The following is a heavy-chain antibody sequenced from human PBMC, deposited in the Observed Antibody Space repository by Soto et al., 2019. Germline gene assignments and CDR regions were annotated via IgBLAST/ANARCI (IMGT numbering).Heavy chain of an antibody. Sequence: QVQLQESGPGLVKPSQTLSLTCTVSGGSISSGGYYWSWIRQHPGKGLEWIGYIYYSGSTYYNPSHKSRVTISIDTSKNHFSLKLSSVTAADTAVYYCARGDSYGSGKFEPWGQGTLVTVSS. V-gene: IGHV4-31*03. CDR3: ARGDSYGSGKFEP. CDR2: IYYSGST. CDR1: GGSISSGGYY. J-gene: IGHJ5*02. D-gene: IGHD3-10*01.